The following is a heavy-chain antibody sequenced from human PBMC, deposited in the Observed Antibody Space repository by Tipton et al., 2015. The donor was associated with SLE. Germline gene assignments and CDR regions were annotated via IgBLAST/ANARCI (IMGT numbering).Heavy chain of an antibody. CDR1: GFTFSSYW. V-gene: IGHV3-74*01. CDR2: INSDGSNT. Sequence: GSLRLSCAASGFTFSSYWMHWVRQAPGKGLVWVSRINSDGSNTRYADSLKGRFTISRDNAKNTLYLQMNSLRAEDTAVYYCTRAGGWELLEDYWGQGTLVTVSS. J-gene: IGHJ4*02. D-gene: IGHD1-26*01. CDR3: TRAGGWELLEDY.